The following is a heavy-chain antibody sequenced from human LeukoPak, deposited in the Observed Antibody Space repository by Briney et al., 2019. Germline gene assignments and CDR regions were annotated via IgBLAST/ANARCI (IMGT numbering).Heavy chain of an antibody. CDR3: ARDGSLDY. Sequence: ASVKVSCKASGYTFTGYYMHWLRQAPGQGLEWMGWNNPNSGGTNYAQKFQGRVTLTRNTSISTAYMELSSLRSDDTAVYYCARDGSLDYWGQGTLVTVSS. CDR2: NNPNSGGT. V-gene: IGHV1-2*02. J-gene: IGHJ4*02. D-gene: IGHD6-13*01. CDR1: GYTFTGYY.